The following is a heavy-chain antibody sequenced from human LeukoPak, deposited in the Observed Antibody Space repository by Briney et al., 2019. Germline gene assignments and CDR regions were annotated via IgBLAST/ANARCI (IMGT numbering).Heavy chain of an antibody. J-gene: IGHJ6*03. CDR3: ARVSGQFYFYYYMDV. V-gene: IGHV4-39*01. Sequence: SETLSLTCTVSGGSISSSSYYWGWIRQPPGKGLEWIGSSYYSGSTYYNPSLKSRVTISEDTSKNQFSLSLSSVTAADTAVYYCARVSGQFYFYYYMDVWGKGTTVTISS. CDR1: GGSISSSSYY. CDR2: SYYSGST. D-gene: IGHD6-19*01.